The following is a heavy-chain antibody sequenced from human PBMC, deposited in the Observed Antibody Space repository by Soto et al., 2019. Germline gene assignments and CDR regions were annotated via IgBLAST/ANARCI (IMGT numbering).Heavy chain of an antibody. D-gene: IGHD3-10*01. CDR1: GYTFTIYA. Sequence: ASVKVSCKASGYTFTIYAIHWVRQAPGQRLEWMGWINASNGNTKYSQKLQGRVTITRDTSASTVYVDLSSLRSEDTAVYYCASGVLLWFGGDAFDIWGQGTMVTVSS. CDR3: ASGVLLWFGGDAFDI. CDR2: INASNGNT. V-gene: IGHV1-3*01. J-gene: IGHJ3*02.